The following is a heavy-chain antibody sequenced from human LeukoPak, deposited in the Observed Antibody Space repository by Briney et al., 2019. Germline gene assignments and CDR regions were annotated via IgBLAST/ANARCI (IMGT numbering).Heavy chain of an antibody. D-gene: IGHD1-26*01. Sequence: GGSLRLSCAASGFTFSSYAMSWVRQAPGKGLEWVSPISGRVGSTYYADSVKGRFTISRDNSKNTLYLQMNSLRAEDPAVYYCAKWDYYFDYWGQGTLVTVSS. CDR2: ISGRVGST. CDR3: AKWDYYFDY. CDR1: GFTFSSYA. J-gene: IGHJ4*02. V-gene: IGHV3-23*01.